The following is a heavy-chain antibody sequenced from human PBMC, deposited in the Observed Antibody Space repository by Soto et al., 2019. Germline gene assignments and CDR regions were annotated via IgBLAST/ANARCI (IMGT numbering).Heavy chain of an antibody. CDR1: GFTFSSYA. J-gene: IGHJ3*02. D-gene: IGHD2-21*01. Sequence: VGSLRLSCAASGFTFSSYAMSWVRQAPGKGLEWVSAISGSGGSTYYADSVKGRFTISKDNSKNTLYLQMNSLRAEDTDVYYCAKGTQGWLKLCAFDIWGQGAMVTVSS. CDR2: ISGSGGST. V-gene: IGHV3-23*01. CDR3: AKGTQGWLKLCAFDI.